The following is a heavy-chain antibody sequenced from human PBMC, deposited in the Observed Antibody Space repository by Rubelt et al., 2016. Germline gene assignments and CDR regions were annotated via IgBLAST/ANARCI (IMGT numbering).Heavy chain of an antibody. CDR2: ISDSGST. CDR3: ARRTTTVIKGAFDI. D-gene: IGHD4-23*01. J-gene: IGHJ3*02. CDR1: GGSISSYY. V-gene: IGHV4-59*01. Sequence: QVQLQESGPGLVKPSETLSLTCTVSGGSISSYYCSWIRQPPGKGLEWIGYISDSGSTNYNPSLKDRATIFLDKSKNHFSLSFGSVTAPDTAVYYCARRTTTVIKGAFDIWGQGIMVTVSS.